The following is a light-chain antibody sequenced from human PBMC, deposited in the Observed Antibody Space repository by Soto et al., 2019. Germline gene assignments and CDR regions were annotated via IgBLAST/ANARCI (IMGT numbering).Light chain of an antibody. Sequence: QSVLTQPPSGSGAPGQRVTISCSGSSSNIGAGYDVQWYQQLPGTAPKLLIYGNINRPSGVPDRFSGSKSGTSASLAITGLQAEDEADYYCQSYDSSLRGWVFGGGTKVTVL. V-gene: IGLV1-40*01. CDR3: QSYDSSLRGWV. CDR1: SSNIGAGYD. CDR2: GNI. J-gene: IGLJ3*02.